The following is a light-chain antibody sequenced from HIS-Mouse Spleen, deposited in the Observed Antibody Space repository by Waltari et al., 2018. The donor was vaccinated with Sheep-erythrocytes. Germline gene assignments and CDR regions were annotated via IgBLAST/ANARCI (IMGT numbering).Light chain of an antibody. V-gene: IGLV1-44*01. CDR2: RNN. CDR1: SSNIGSNT. Sequence: QSVLTQPPSASGTPGQRVTISCSGSSSNIGSNTVNWYQQLPGTAPKLLIYRNNQRPSGVHDRFFGSKSGTSASLAIRGLQSEDEADYYCAAWDDSLNGPVFGGGTKLTVL. J-gene: IGLJ3*02. CDR3: AAWDDSLNGPV.